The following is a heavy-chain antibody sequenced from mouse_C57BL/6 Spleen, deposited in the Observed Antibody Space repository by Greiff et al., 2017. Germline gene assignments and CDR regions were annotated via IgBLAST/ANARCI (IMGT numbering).Heavy chain of an antibody. D-gene: IGHD1-1*02. CDR1: GYTFTSYW. CDR3: ARERNGSPAY. J-gene: IGHJ3*01. V-gene: IGHV1-52*01. CDR2: IDPSDSET. Sequence: QVQLQQPGAELVRPGSSVKLSCKASGYTFTSYWMHWVKQRPIQGLEWIGNIDPSDSETHYNQKFKDKATLTVDKSSSTTYMQLSSLTSEDSAVYYCARERNGSPAYWGQGTLVTVSA.